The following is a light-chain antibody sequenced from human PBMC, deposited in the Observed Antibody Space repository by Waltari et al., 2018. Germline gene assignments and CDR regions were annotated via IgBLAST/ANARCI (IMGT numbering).Light chain of an antibody. J-gene: IGKJ1*01. CDR3: QQFLTSRT. V-gene: IGKV3-20*01. CDR1: QSVSGSY. Sequence: EIVLTQSPGTLSLSPGERATLSCRASQSVSGSYLAWYQHISGQAPRLLIYGASTRATGIPDRFSGGGSGTDFTLTSSRLEPEDFAVYYCQQFLTSRTFGQGTRVEIK. CDR2: GAS.